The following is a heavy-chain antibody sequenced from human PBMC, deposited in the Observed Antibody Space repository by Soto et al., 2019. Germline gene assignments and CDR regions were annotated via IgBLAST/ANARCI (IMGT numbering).Heavy chain of an antibody. D-gene: IGHD3-10*01. CDR1: GFTFSSYS. V-gene: IGHV3-48*01. CDR2: ISSSSSTI. CDR3: ASWAGFGEVLDGMDV. J-gene: IGHJ6*02. Sequence: PGGSLRLSCAASGFTFSSYSMNWVRQAPGKGLEWVSYISSSSSTIYYADSVKGRFTISRDNAKNSLDLQLNSLGAEDTAVYYCASWAGFGEVLDGMDVWGQGTTVTVSS.